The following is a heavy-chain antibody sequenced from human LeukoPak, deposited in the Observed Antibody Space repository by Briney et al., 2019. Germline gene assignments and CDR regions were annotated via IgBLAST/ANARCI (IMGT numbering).Heavy chain of an antibody. Sequence: SETLSLTCTVSGGSISSYYWSWIRQPAGEGLEWIGRINFSGSTHYNPSLKSRVTMSLDTSKNQFFLKLSSVTAADTAVYYCARCTTTCDWFDPWGQGTLVTVSS. CDR2: INFSGST. CDR3: ARCTTTCDWFDP. CDR1: GGSISSYY. V-gene: IGHV4-4*07. D-gene: IGHD2-2*01. J-gene: IGHJ5*02.